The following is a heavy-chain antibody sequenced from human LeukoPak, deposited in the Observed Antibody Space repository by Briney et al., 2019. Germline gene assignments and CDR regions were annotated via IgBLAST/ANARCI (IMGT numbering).Heavy chain of an antibody. V-gene: IGHV1-69*13. CDR1: GYTFTGYY. CDR2: IIPIFGTA. Sequence: SVKVSCKASGYTFTGYYMHWVRQAPGQGLEWMGGIIPIFGTANYAQKFQGRVTITADESTSTAYMELSSLRSEDTAVYYCARSPYGDYWWFDPWGQGTLVTVSS. CDR3: ARSPYGDYWWFDP. D-gene: IGHD4-17*01. J-gene: IGHJ5*02.